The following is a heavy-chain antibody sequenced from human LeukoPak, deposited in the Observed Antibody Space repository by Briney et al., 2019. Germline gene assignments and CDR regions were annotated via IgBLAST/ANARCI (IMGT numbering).Heavy chain of an antibody. CDR1: GYTFTSYG. V-gene: IGHV1-18*01. Sequence: AASVKVSCKASGYTFTSYGISWVRQAPGQGLEWMGWISAYNGNTNYAQKLQGRVTMTTDTSTSTAYMELRSLRSDDTAVYYCADLDCSSTSCYLDPWGQGTLVTVSS. CDR2: ISAYNGNT. J-gene: IGHJ5*02. CDR3: ADLDCSSTSCYLDP. D-gene: IGHD2-2*01.